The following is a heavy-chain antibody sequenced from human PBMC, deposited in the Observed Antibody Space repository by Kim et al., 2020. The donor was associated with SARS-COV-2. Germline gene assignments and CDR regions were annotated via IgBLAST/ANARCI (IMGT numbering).Heavy chain of an antibody. CDR2: ISVSDSRT. J-gene: IGHJ4*02. Sequence: GGSLRLSCAASGFTFTSSAMTWVRQAPGKGLEWVSTISVSDSRTYYADSVKGRFTISRDNSKNTLYLQMNSLRAEDTGVYYCAKGRAAADYWGQGTLVTV. V-gene: IGHV3-23*01. CDR1: GFTFTSSA. D-gene: IGHD6-13*01. CDR3: AKGRAAADY.